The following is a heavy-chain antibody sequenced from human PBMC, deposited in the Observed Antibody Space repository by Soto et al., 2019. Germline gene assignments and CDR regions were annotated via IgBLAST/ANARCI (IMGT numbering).Heavy chain of an antibody. CDR1: GYTFPSYG. J-gene: IGHJ5*02. CDR3: ARNRPIRVSSGWFDP. Sequence: ASVKVSCKASGYTFPSYGISWVRQAPGQGLEWMGWISAYNGNTNYAQKLQGRVTMTTDTSTSTAYMELRSLRSDDTAVYYCARNRPIRVSSGWFDPWGQGTXVTVSS. D-gene: IGHD6-19*01. V-gene: IGHV1-18*01. CDR2: ISAYNGNT.